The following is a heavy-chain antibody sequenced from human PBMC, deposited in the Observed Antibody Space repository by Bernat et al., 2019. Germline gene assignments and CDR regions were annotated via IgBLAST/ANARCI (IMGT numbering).Heavy chain of an antibody. V-gene: IGHV3-48*02. CDR1: GFTFVSYS. Sequence: EVQLVESGGGLVQPGGSLKLSFAASGFTFVSYSMNWARQAPGKGLEWVSYIISSSSTIYYADSVKGRFTISRDNAKNSLYLQMNSLGDEDTAVYYCARLETDIAARRVDYWGQGTLVTVSS. CDR2: IISSSSTI. J-gene: IGHJ4*02. CDR3: ARLETDIAARRVDY. D-gene: IGHD6-6*01.